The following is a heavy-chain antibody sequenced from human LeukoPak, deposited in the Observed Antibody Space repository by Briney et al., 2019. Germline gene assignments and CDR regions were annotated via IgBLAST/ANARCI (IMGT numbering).Heavy chain of an antibody. D-gene: IGHD4-11*01. CDR3: ARESHSNYDY. J-gene: IGHJ4*02. CDR1: GFMFSNRW. V-gene: IGHV3-7*01. CDR2: IKQDGTEK. Sequence: PGGSLRLSCAVSGFMFSNRWMAWVRQAPGKGLEWVASIKQDGTEKFYVDYVKGRFTISRDNTKNSLYLQMNSLRAEDTAVYYCARESHSNYDYWGQGTLVTVSS.